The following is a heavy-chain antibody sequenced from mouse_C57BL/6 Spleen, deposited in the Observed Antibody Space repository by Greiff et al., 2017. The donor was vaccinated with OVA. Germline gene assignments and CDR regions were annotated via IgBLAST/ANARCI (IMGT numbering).Heavy chain of an antibody. CDR3: ARSPYYYGSSYWYFDV. V-gene: IGHV1-22*01. Sequence: EVKLMESGPELVKPGASVKMSCKASGYTFTDYNMHWVKQSHGKSLEWIGYINPNNGGTSYNQKFKGKATLTVNKSSSTAYMELRSLTSEDSAVYYCARSPYYYGSSYWYFDVWGTGTTVTVSS. J-gene: IGHJ1*03. D-gene: IGHD1-1*01. CDR2: INPNNGGT. CDR1: GYTFTDYN.